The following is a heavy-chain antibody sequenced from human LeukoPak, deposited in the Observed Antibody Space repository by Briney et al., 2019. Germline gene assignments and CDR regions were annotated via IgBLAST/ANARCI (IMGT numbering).Heavy chain of an antibody. D-gene: IGHD2-2*01. J-gene: IGHJ4*02. CDR2: ISGSGGST. V-gene: IGHV3-23*01. Sequence: PGGSLRLSCAASGFTFSSYAMSWVRQAPGKGLEWVSAISGSGGSTYYADSVKGRFTISRDNSKDTLYLQMNSLRAEDTAVYYCAKLDIVVVPAAPDYWGQGTLVTVSS. CDR1: GFTFSSYA. CDR3: AKLDIVVVPAAPDY.